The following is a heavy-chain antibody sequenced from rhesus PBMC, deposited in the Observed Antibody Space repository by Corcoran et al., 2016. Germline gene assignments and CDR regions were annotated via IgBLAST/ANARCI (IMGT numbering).Heavy chain of an antibody. CDR3: AKDRLYINYPYYFDY. Sequence: EVQLVETGGGLVQPGGSLKLSCAASGFTFSSYGMSWVRQAPGKGLEWVSAINSGGGSTYYADSLTGRFTISGDNSTNTLSLQMSSLRAEDTAIYYCAKDRLYINYPYYFDYWGQGVLVTVSS. J-gene: IGHJ4*01. D-gene: IGHD4-23*01. CDR2: INSGGGST. CDR1: GFTFSSYG. V-gene: IGHV3S5*01.